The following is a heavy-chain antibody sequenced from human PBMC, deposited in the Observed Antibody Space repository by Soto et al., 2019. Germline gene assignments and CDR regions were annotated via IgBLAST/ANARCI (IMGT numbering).Heavy chain of an antibody. J-gene: IGHJ4*02. CDR3: ARDTDATVAGTFDY. V-gene: IGHV3-7*01. D-gene: IGHD6-19*01. CDR1: GFLFDYFW. CDR2: IKQDGSET. Sequence: DVQLVESGGGLVQPGGSLRLSCAASGFLFDYFWMTWVRQAPGKGLEWVANIKQDGSETYYVDSVKGRVTISRDNAKNSLFLQMNSLRAEDTAMYYCARDTDATVAGTFDYWGQGTLVTVSS.